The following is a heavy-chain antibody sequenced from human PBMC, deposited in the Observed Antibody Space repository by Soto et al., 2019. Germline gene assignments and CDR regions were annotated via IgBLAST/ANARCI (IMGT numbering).Heavy chain of an antibody. V-gene: IGHV3-74*01. CDR2: INSDGSST. CDR1: GFTFSSYW. D-gene: IGHD5-12*01. Sequence: GGSLRLSCAASGFTFSSYWMHWVRQAPGKGLVWVSRINSDGSSTSYADSVKGRFTISRDNAKNTLYLQMNSLRAEDTAVYYCARDQGYSGYDPGPGQNAFDIWGQGTMVTVSS. CDR3: ARDQGYSGYDPGPGQNAFDI. J-gene: IGHJ3*02.